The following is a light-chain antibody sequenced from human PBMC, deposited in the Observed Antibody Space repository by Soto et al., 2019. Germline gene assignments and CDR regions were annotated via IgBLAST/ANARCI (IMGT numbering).Light chain of an antibody. Sequence: EIVFAQFSATLSLSPGGQGNLSFTASQSVSSYLAWYQQKTGQANRLLIYDASNRATGITARFSGSGSGTDFTLTISSLQPEDVAVYYCQQHSNWPKTFGQGTKVDIK. CDR2: DAS. J-gene: IGKJ1*01. CDR3: QQHSNWPKT. V-gene: IGKV3-11*01. CDR1: QSVSSY.